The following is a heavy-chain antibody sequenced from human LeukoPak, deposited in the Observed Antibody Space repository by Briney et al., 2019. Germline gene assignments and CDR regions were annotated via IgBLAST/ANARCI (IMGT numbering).Heavy chain of an antibody. D-gene: IGHD3-16*01. CDR3: ARRFYGENYFDY. Sequence: SETLSLTCAVSDGSVSLRSSYWGWIRQPPGKGLEWIGIISLNGLTYYNPSLRSRVTMSVDTSKSQFSLKLNSVTAADTAVYFCARRFYGENYFDYWGQGTLVTVSP. J-gene: IGHJ4*02. CDR1: DGSVSLRSSY. CDR2: ISLNGLT. V-gene: IGHV4-39*07.